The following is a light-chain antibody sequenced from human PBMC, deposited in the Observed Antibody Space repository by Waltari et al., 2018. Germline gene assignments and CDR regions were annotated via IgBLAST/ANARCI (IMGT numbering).Light chain of an antibody. Sequence: AIQMTQSPSSLSASVGDRVTITCRASQGIRSDLGWYQQKPGKAPKFLIYGASTLQSGVPSRFSSSGSGTEFTLTISSLQPEDFATYYCLQDYTYPRTVGQGTKLEIK. CDR3: LQDYTYPRT. CDR2: GAS. V-gene: IGKV1-6*01. J-gene: IGKJ2*01. CDR1: QGIRSD.